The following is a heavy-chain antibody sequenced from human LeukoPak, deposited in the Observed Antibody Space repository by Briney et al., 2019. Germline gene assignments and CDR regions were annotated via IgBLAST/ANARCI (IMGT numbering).Heavy chain of an antibody. V-gene: IGHV3-53*01. CDR2: IYSGGST. CDR1: GFTASSNY. J-gene: IGHJ4*02. Sequence: GGSLRLSCAASGFTASSNYMSWVRQAPGKGLEWVSVIYSGGSTYYADSVKGRFTISRDNSKNTLYLQMNSLRAEDTAVYYCAREMGAFDYWGQGTLVTVSS. CDR3: AREMGAFDY. D-gene: IGHD1-26*01.